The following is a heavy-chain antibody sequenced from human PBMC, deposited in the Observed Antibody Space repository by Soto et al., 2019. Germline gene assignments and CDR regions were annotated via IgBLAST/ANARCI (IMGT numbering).Heavy chain of an antibody. J-gene: IGHJ4*02. CDR3: VRDGWYSIQAPY. CDR2: IWYDGSNK. D-gene: IGHD6-19*01. V-gene: IGHV3-33*01. CDR1: GFTFRSHG. Sequence: QVQLVESGGGVVQPGRSLRLSCAASGFTFRSHGMHWVRQTPGKGLEWVAVIWYDGSNKYYADSVKGRFTISRDDSKNMVYLQMNSLRAEDTAVYYCVRDGWYSIQAPYWGQGTLVTVSS.